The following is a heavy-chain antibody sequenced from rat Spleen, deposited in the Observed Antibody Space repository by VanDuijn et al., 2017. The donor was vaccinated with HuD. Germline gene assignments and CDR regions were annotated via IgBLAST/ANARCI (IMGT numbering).Heavy chain of an antibody. D-gene: IGHD1-9*01. CDR1: GFSLTNNG. CDR2: IWGDGST. Sequence: QVQLKESGPGLVQPSQTLSLTCTVSGFSLTNNGVSWVRQPPGKGLEWMGVIWGDGSTNYNSALKSRLSISRDTSKSQVFLKMNSLQTEDTATYYCARDRTYYGYSPFAYWGQGTLVTVSS. V-gene: IGHV2-13*01. J-gene: IGHJ3*01. CDR3: ARDRTYYGYSPFAY.